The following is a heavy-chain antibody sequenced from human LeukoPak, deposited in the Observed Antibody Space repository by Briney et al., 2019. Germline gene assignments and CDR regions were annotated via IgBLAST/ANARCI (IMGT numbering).Heavy chain of an antibody. CDR2: INPNSGGT. D-gene: IGHD2-2*01. CDR3: ARDPPAKCSSTSCFTSYLGY. Sequence: ASVKVSYKASGYTFTGYYMHWVRQAPGQGLEWMGWINPNSGGTNYAQKFQGRVTMTRDTSISTAHMELSRLRSDDTAVYYCARDPPAKCSSTSCFTSYLGYWGQGTLVTVSS. V-gene: IGHV1-2*02. CDR1: GYTFTGYY. J-gene: IGHJ4*02.